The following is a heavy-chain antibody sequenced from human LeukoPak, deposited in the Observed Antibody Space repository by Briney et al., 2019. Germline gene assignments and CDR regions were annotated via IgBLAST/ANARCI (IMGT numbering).Heavy chain of an antibody. J-gene: IGHJ6*03. CDR2: IYTSGST. Sequence: PSQTLSLTCTVSGGSISSGSYYWSWIRRPAGKGLEGIGRIYTSGSTNYNPSLKSRVTISVDTSKNQFSLKLSSVTAADTAVYYCARECYSNYGYYMDVWGKGTTVTVSS. D-gene: IGHD4-11*01. CDR1: GGSISSGSYY. CDR3: ARECYSNYGYYMDV. V-gene: IGHV4-61*02.